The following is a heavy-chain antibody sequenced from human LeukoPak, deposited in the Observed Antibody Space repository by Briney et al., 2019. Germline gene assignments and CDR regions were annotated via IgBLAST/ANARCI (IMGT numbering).Heavy chain of an antibody. D-gene: IGHD6-6*01. CDR1: GFTFSSYW. CDR3: ARRPYGSSPRLGYYFDY. J-gene: IGHJ4*02. Sequence: GGSLRLSCAASGFTFSSYWMSWVRQAPGKGLEWVANIKQDGSEKYYVDSVKGRFTISRDNAKNSLYLQMNSLRAEDTAVYYRARRPYGSSPRLGYYFDYWGQGTLVTVST. V-gene: IGHV3-7*01. CDR2: IKQDGSEK.